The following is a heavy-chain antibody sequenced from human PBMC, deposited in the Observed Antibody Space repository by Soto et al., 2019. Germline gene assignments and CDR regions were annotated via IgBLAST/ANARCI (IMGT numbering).Heavy chain of an antibody. CDR3: ARDQKPPAAPSSRWFDP. Sequence: SQTLSLTCAISGDSVSSNSAAWNWIRQSPSRGLEWLGRTYYRSKWYNDYAVSVKSRITINPDTSKNQFSLQLNSVTPEDTAVYYCARDQKPPAAPSSRWFDPWGQGTLVTVSS. V-gene: IGHV6-1*01. D-gene: IGHD6-13*01. J-gene: IGHJ5*02. CDR1: GDSVSSNSAA. CDR2: TYYRSKWYN.